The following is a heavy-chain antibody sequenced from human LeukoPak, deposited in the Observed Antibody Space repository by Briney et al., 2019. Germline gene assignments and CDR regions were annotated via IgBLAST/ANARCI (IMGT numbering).Heavy chain of an antibody. D-gene: IGHD2-15*01. CDR1: GGSISSSDW. J-gene: IGHJ3*02. Sequence: SETLSLTCAVSGGSISSSDWWSWVRQPPGKGLEWIGEIYHSGSTNYNPSLKSRVTISVDRSKNQFSLKLSSVTAADTAVYYCARVEVVAATPVSIYAFDIWGQGTMVTVSS. V-gene: IGHV4-4*02. CDR3: ARVEVVAATPVSIYAFDI. CDR2: IYHSGST.